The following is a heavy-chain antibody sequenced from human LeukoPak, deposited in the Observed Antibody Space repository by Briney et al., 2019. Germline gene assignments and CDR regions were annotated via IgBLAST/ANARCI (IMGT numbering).Heavy chain of an antibody. CDR2: ISWNSGTI. CDR1: GFSFDDYA. CDR3: AKGVGATYLYYFDY. D-gene: IGHD1-26*01. J-gene: IGHJ4*02. V-gene: IGHV3-9*03. Sequence: QPGRSLRLSCAASGFSFDDYAMHWVRQAPGKGLEWVSGISWNSGTIGYADSVKGRFTISRDNAKNSLYLQMNSLRAEDMALYYCAKGVGATYLYYFDYWGQGTLVTVSS.